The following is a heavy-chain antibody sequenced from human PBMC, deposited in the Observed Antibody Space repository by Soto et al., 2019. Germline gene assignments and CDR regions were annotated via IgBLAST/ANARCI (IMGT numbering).Heavy chain of an antibody. D-gene: IGHD4-17*01. CDR2: INSDGSST. CDR3: AREAPDYGDYVQPDY. CDR1: GFTFSSYW. Sequence: EVQLVESGGGLVQPGGSLRLSCAASGFTFSSYWMHWVRQAPGKGLVWVSRINSDGSSTSYADSVQGRFTISRDNAKNTLYLQMNSLRAEDTAVYYYAREAPDYGDYVQPDYRGQGTLVTVSS. J-gene: IGHJ4*02. V-gene: IGHV3-74*01.